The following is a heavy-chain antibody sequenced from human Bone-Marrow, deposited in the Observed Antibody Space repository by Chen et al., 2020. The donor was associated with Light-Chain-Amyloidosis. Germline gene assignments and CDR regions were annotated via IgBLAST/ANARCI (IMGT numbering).Heavy chain of an antibody. CDR3: ARAGDWQWPADFDY. CDR2: IYYSGST. J-gene: IGHJ4*02. Sequence: QLQLQESGPGLVKPSETLSITCTVSGGSISSSSYYWGWIRQPPGKGLEWIGSIYYSGSTYYNPSLKSRVTISVDTSKNQFSLKLSSVTAADTAVYYCARAGDWQWPADFDYWGQGTLVTVSS. CDR1: GGSISSSSYY. V-gene: IGHV4-39*07. D-gene: IGHD6-19*01.